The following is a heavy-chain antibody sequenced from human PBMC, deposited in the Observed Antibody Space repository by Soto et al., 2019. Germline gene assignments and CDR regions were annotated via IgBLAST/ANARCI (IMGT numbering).Heavy chain of an antibody. Sequence: PSETLSLTCTVSGGSVNGHYWGWIRQSPGKALEWIGHVHSGGNSNYNPSLRSRLTISADTSKNHFSLKLTSVTPADTAMYYCSRVLSPGYSDSWGQGTLVTVS. CDR2: VHSGGNS. CDR1: GGSVNGHY. V-gene: IGHV4-59*02. CDR3: SRVLSPGYSDS. J-gene: IGHJ4*02.